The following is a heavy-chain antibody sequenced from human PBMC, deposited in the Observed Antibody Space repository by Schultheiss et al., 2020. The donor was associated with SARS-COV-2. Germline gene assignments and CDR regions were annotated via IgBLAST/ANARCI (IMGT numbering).Heavy chain of an antibody. CDR3: AKDTGPMVIHSRAFDY. Sequence: LKISCAASGFTFDDYAMHWVRQGPGKGLEWVSGISWNSNSIGYADSVKGRFTISRDNAKNSLYLQMNSLRAEDTALYYCAKDTGPMVIHSRAFDYWGQGTLVTVSS. J-gene: IGHJ4*02. V-gene: IGHV3-9*01. CDR2: ISWNSNSI. D-gene: IGHD5-18*01. CDR1: GFTFDDYA.